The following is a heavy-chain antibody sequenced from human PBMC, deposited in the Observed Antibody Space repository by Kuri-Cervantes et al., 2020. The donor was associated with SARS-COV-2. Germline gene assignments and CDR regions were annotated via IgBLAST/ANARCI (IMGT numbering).Heavy chain of an antibody. CDR1: GFTFSSYW. Sequence: GESLKISCAASGFTFSSYWMSWVRQAPGKGLEWVANIKQDGSEKYYVDSVKGRFTISRDNAKNSLYLQMNSLRAEDTAVYYCARGATIFAGAFDIWGQGTMVTVSS. J-gene: IGHJ3*02. V-gene: IGHV3-7*03. D-gene: IGHD3-9*01. CDR3: ARGATIFAGAFDI. CDR2: IKQDGSEK.